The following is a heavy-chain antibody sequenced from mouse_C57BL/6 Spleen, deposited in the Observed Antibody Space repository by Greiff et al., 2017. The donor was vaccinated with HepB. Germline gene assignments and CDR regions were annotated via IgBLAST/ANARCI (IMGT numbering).Heavy chain of an antibody. CDR1: GYTFTSYW. CDR3: ARDWDDGYYVKAMDY. V-gene: IGHV1-61*01. CDR2: IYPSDSET. D-gene: IGHD2-3*01. J-gene: IGHJ4*01. Sequence: QVQLQQPGAELVRPGSSVKLSCKASGYTFTSYWMDWVKQRPGQGLEWIGNIYPSDSETHYNQKFKDKATLTVDKSSSTAYMQLSSLTSEDSAVYYCARDWDDGYYVKAMDYWGQGTSVTVSS.